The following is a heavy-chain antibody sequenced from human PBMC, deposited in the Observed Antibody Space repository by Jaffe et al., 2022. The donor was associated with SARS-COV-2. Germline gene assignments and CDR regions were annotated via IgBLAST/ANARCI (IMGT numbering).Heavy chain of an antibody. J-gene: IGHJ4*02. CDR3: AREKGSSGSAY. CDR1: GFTFSTYW. CDR2: INQDGREK. D-gene: IGHD2-8*02. Sequence: EVQLVESGGALVQPGGSLRLSCAASGFTFSTYWMTWVRQAPGKGLEWVANINQDGREKYYVDSVKGRFTISRDNAKNSLSLQMNSLRVEDTGVYYCAREKGSSGSAYWGQGTLVTVSS. V-gene: IGHV3-7*03.